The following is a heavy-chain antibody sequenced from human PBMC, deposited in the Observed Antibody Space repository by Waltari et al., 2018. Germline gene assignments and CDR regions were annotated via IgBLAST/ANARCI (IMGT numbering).Heavy chain of an antibody. D-gene: IGHD4-4*01. V-gene: IGHV3-74*01. CDR1: GFDSSNHW. Sequence: EVRLVESGGGLVQPGESLTLSCAASGFDSSNHWISWVRQFPGKGPMWVARINRGATIGYDDSVRGRFTIFRDSSTNTVSLQMRSLTVEDTALYYCVRGPSVDYSHPVPFDLWGQGTLVTVSS. CDR3: VRGPSVDYSHPVPFDL. CDR2: INRGATI. J-gene: IGHJ4*02.